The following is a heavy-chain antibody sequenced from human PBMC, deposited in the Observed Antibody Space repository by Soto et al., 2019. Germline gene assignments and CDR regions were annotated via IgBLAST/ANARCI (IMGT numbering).Heavy chain of an antibody. Sequence: SVKVSCKASGGTFSSYTISWVRQTPGQGLEWLGRIIPILGIANYAQKFQGRVTITADKSTSTAYMELSSLRSEDTAVYYCEWSGYYTGYSYYLDVWVKGTTDTVSS. CDR1: GGTFSSYT. V-gene: IGHV1-69*02. J-gene: IGHJ6*03. CDR2: IIPILGIA. D-gene: IGHD3-3*01. CDR3: EWSGYYTGYSYYLDV.